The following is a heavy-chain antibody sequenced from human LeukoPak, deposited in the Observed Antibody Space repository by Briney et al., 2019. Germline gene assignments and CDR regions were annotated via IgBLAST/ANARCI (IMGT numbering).Heavy chain of an antibody. CDR1: GYTFTGCY. J-gene: IGHJ4*02. CDR2: INPNSGGT. V-gene: IGHV1-2*02. D-gene: IGHD2-2*01. CDR3: ARGVGLGYCSRTSCSELDY. Sequence: ASVKVSCKASGYTFTGCYMHWVRQAPGQGLEWMGWINPNSGGTNYAQKFQGRVTMTRDTSISTVYMELSRLRSDDTAVYYCARGVGLGYCSRTSCSELDYWGQGTLVTVSS.